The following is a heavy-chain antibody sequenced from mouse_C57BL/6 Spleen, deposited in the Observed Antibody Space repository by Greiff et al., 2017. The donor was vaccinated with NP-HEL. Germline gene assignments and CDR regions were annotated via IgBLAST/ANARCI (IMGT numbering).Heavy chain of an antibody. CDR1: GFTFSNYW. CDR2: IRLKSDNYAT. V-gene: IGHV6-3*01. Sequence: EVHLVESGGGLVQPGGSMKLSCVASGFTFSNYWMNWVRQSPEKGLEWVAQIRLKSDNYATHYAESVKGRFTISRDDSKSSVYLQMNNLSAEDTGIYYCTGEDVYYAWFAYWGQGTLVTVSA. D-gene: IGHD2-3*01. CDR3: TGEDVYYAWFAY. J-gene: IGHJ3*01.